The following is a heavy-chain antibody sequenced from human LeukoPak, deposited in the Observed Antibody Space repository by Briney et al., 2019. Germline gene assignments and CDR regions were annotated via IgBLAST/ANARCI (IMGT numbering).Heavy chain of an antibody. V-gene: IGHV1-18*01. CDR2: ISAYNGYT. Sequence: ASVKVSCKASGYSFTSYGISWVRQAPGQGLEWMGWISAYNGYTNYAQKVQGRGTLTTDTSTSTAYMELRSLRSDDTAVYYCARIPIGQWLMNYFDYWGQGTLVTVSS. D-gene: IGHD6-19*01. CDR1: GYSFTSYG. J-gene: IGHJ4*02. CDR3: ARIPIGQWLMNYFDY.